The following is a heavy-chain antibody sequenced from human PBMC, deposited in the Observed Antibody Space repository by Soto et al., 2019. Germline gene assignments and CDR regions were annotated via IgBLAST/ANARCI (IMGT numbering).Heavy chain of an antibody. V-gene: IGHV4-39*01. Sequence: SETLSLTCTVSGGSISSSSYYWGWIRQPPGKGLEWIASIKYSGTTFYNPSLKSRVTISVDTSKNQFSLKLSSVTAADTAVYYCARVWGSYRASRYYYYGMDVWGQGTTVTVSS. CDR1: GGSISSSSYY. D-gene: IGHD3-16*02. CDR3: ARVWGSYRASRYYYYGMDV. J-gene: IGHJ6*02. CDR2: IKYSGTT.